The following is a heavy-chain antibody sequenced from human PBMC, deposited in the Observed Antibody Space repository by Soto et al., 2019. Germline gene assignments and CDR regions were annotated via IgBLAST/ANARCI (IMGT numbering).Heavy chain of an antibody. Sequence: QLQLQESGSGLVKPSQTLSLTCAVSGGSISSGGYSWSWIRQPPGKGLEWIGYIYHSGYTYYNQSLKSRVTISVDRSKNQCSLKLSSVTAADTAVYYCARAHYGDYGYGMDVWGQGTTVTVSS. CDR3: ARAHYGDYGYGMDV. CDR1: GGSISSGGYS. CDR2: IYHSGYT. D-gene: IGHD4-17*01. V-gene: IGHV4-30-2*01. J-gene: IGHJ6*02.